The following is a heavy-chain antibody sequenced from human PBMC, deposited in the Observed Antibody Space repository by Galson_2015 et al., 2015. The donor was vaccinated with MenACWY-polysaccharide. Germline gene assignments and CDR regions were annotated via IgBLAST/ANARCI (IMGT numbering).Heavy chain of an antibody. CDR3: ARGYDFWSGSPVPSYYYYYGMDV. CDR2: IYYSGST. CDR1: GGSISSYY. J-gene: IGHJ6*02. Sequence: ETLSLTCTVSGGSISSYYWSWIRQPPGKGLEWIGYIYYSGSTNYNPSLKSRVTISVDTSKNQFSLKLSSVTAADTAAYYCARGYDFWSGSPVPSYYYYYGMDVWGQGTTVTVSS. V-gene: IGHV4-59*01. D-gene: IGHD3-3*01.